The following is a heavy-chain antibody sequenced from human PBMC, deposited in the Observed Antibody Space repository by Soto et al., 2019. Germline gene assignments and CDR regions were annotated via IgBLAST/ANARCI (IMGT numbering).Heavy chain of an antibody. Sequence: SETLSLTCTVSGGSISSSSYYWGWIRQPPGKGLEWIGSIYYSGSTYYNPSLKSRVTISVDTSKNQFSLKLSSVTAADTAVYYCARISSIAALYGYWGQGTLVTVSS. D-gene: IGHD6-6*01. CDR1: GGSISSSSYY. CDR2: IYYSGST. CDR3: ARISSIAALYGY. V-gene: IGHV4-39*01. J-gene: IGHJ4*02.